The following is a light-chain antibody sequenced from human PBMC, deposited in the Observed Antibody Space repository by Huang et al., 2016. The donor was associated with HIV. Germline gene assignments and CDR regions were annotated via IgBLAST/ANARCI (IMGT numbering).Light chain of an antibody. CDR1: QSGGSY. J-gene: IGKJ1*01. Sequence: DIVLTQSPATLSLSPGERATLSCRAGQSGGSYLAWYQQTPVQAPRLLVSDASHRATGIPARFSGSGSGTDFTLTISSLEPEDFAVYYCHQHSSWPGTFGQGTRVEIK. CDR3: HQHSSWPGT. V-gene: IGKV3-11*01. CDR2: DAS.